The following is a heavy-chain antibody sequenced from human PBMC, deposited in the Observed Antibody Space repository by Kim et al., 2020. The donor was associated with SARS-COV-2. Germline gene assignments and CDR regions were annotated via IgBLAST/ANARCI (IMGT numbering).Heavy chain of an antibody. CDR3: AKGTSSSCYTASDS. CDR1: GFTFSNYA. V-gene: IGHV3-23*01. J-gene: IGHJ4*02. D-gene: IGHD6-13*01. CDR2: ICGGGGDT. Sequence: GGSLRLSCAASGFTFSNYAMTWVRQAPGKGLEWVSSICGGGGDTYYADSMKGRFTISRDNSKNTLYLQMNGLRVEDTAIYYCAKGTSSSCYTASDSCGQG.